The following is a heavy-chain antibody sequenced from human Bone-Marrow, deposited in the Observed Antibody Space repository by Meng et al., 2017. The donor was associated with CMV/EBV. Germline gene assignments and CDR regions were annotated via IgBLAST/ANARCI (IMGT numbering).Heavy chain of an antibody. D-gene: IGHD6-13*01. V-gene: IGHV4-39*07. J-gene: IGHJ5*02. CDR2: IYYSGST. CDR3: ASELDIAAAGGGAFDP. Sequence: WVRQAPGKGLEWIGSIYYSGSTYYNPSLKSRVTISVDTSKNQFSLKLSSVTAADTAVYYCASELDIAAAGGGAFDPWGQGTLVTVSS.